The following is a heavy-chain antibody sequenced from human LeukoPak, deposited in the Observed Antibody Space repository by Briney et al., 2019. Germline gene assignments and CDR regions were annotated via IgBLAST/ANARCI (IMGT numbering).Heavy chain of an antibody. V-gene: IGHV3-21*01. CDR2: FGTRSTSV. CDR1: GFTFSGYS. Sequence: GGSLRLSCTASGFTFSGYSMNWIRQAPGKGLEWVSSFGTRSTSVYHAGSVKGRFAISRDNAKNSLYLQMNSLRAEDTALYYCAREVSEGFDFWGQGTLVTASS. CDR3: AREVSEGFDF. J-gene: IGHJ4*02. D-gene: IGHD3-22*01.